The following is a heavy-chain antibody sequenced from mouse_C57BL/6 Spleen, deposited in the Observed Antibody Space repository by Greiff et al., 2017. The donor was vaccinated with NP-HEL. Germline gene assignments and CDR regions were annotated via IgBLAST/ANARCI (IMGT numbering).Heavy chain of an antibody. J-gene: IGHJ2*01. D-gene: IGHD2-4*01. CDR3: ARGDYDVGFDY. CDR2: INYDGSST. CDR1: GFTFSDYY. V-gene: IGHV5-16*01. Sequence: EVMLVESEGGLVQPGSSMKLSCTASGFTFSDYYMAWVRQVPEKGLEWVANINYDGSSTYYLDSLKSRFIISRDNAKNILYLQMSSLKSEDTATYYCARGDYDVGFDYWGQGTTLTVSS.